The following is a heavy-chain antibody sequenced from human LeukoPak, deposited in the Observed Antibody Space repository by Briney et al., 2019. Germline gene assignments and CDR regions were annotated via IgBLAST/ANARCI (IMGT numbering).Heavy chain of an antibody. J-gene: IGHJ5*02. D-gene: IGHD1-26*01. Sequence: GASVKVSCKASGYTFTSYGISSVRQAPGQGLEWMGRISAYNGNTNYAQKLQVRVTMTTDTPTSTAYMELRSLRSDDTAVYYCARQIVGATRENWFDPWGQGTLVTVSS. CDR1: GYTFTSYG. CDR2: ISAYNGNT. CDR3: ARQIVGATRENWFDP. V-gene: IGHV1-18*01.